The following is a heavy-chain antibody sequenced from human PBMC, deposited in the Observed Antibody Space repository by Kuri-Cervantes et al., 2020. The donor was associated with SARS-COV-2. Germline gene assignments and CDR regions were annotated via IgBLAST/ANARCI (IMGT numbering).Heavy chain of an antibody. J-gene: IGHJ4*02. Sequence: GGSLRLSCAASGFTFSDYYMSWIRQAPGKGLEWVSYISSSSSYTNYADSVKGRFTISRDNAKNSLYLQRNSLRAEDTAVYYCARVGYYDSSGYYTNKGYFDYWGQGTLVTVSS. CDR3: ARVGYYDSSGYYTNKGYFDY. D-gene: IGHD3-22*01. CDR1: GFTFSDYY. CDR2: ISSSSSYT. V-gene: IGHV3-11*06.